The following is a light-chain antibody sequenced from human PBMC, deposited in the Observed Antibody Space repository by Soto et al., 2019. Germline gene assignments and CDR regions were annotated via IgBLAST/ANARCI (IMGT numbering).Light chain of an antibody. CDR2: LGS. Sequence: DIVMTQSPLSLPVTPGEPASISCRSSQSLLHSNGYNYLVWYLQKPEQSPQLLIYLGSNHASGVPDRFSGSRSDTHFTRKISRVEAEDVEVYYCMQAQQAPRITFAQGTRLEIK. J-gene: IGKJ5*01. CDR1: QSLLHSNGYNY. CDR3: MQAQQAPRIT. V-gene: IGKV2-28*01.